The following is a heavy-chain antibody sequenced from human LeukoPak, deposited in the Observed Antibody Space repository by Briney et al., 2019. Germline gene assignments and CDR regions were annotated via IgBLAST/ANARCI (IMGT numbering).Heavy chain of an antibody. D-gene: IGHD1-26*01. V-gene: IGHV4-4*02. Sequence: SETLSLTCAVSGGSISSGVWWSWVRQPPGKGLEWIGETSHEGNTRYNLSLKSRVTMSVDKPKNQLSLKVNSVTAADTAVYYCARGGNYRFDYWGQGTLVTVSS. J-gene: IGHJ4*02. CDR1: GGSISSGVW. CDR2: TSHEGNT. CDR3: ARGGNYRFDY.